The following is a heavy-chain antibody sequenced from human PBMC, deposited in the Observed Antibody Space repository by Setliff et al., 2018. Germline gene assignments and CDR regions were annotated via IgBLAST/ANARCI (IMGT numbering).Heavy chain of an antibody. CDR2: IYYSGST. CDR1: GGSVSSSSYY. CDR3: ARDRPIAAAGTFIRYYYYYGMDV. Sequence: SETLSLTCTVSGGSVSSSSYYWGWIRQPPGKGLEWIGSIYYSGSTYYNPSLKSRVTISVDTSKNQFSLKLSSVTAADTAVYYCARDRPIAAAGTFIRYYYYYGMDVWGQGTTVTVSS. V-gene: IGHV4-39*07. J-gene: IGHJ6*02. D-gene: IGHD6-13*01.